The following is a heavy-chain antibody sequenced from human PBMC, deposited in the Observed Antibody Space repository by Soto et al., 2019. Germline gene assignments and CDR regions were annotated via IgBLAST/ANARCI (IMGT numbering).Heavy chain of an antibody. D-gene: IGHD6-6*01. CDR2: INNTGGT. CDR3: VRQGIGNQHGLVDV. V-gene: IGHV4-59*08. J-gene: IGHJ6*02. Sequence: SETLSLTSSVFSGHDWGLDWGWIRQTHGRVREWIGYINNTGGTSYTPSLRSRVTISADTSTNHISLTLTSVTAADTAVYYSVRQGIGNQHGLVDVWGQGTTVTVSS. CDR1: SGHDWGLD.